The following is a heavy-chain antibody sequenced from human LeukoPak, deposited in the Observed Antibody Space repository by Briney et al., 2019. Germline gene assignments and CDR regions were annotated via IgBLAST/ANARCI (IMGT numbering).Heavy chain of an antibody. J-gene: IGHJ4*02. V-gene: IGHV4-4*07. D-gene: IGHD5-18*01. CDR3: ARSVLVGYSYDYDDY. CDR2: IYTSGST. CDR1: GGSISSYY. Sequence: PSQTLSLTCTVSGGSISSYYWSWIRQPAGKGLEWIGRIYTSGSTTYNPSLKSRVTISVDTSKNQFSLKLSSVSAADTAVYYCARSVLVGYSYDYDDYWGQGTLVTVSS.